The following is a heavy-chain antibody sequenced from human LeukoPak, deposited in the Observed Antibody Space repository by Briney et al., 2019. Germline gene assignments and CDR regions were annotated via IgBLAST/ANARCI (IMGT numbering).Heavy chain of an antibody. D-gene: IGHD6-13*01. CDR2: ISRDSDIR. Sequence: PGGSLRLSCAASGFIFGRDSMNWVRQAPGRGLEWISYISRDSDIRYYADSVKGRFTISRDNSKNTLYLQMSSLRAEDTAVYYCARDGDIAAAGYYYYYYMDVWGKGTTVTVSS. CDR1: GFIFGRDS. V-gene: IGHV3-48*01. CDR3: ARDGDIAAAGYYYYYYMDV. J-gene: IGHJ6*03.